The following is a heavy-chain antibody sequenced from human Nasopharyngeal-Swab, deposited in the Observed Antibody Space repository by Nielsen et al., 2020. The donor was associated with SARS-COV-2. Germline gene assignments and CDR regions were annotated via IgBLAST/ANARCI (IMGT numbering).Heavy chain of an antibody. CDR2: INHSGST. V-gene: IGHV4-34*13. D-gene: IGHD6-19*01. J-gene: IGHJ3*02. CDR3: ARDQRSGWFDAFDI. Sequence: WMRQLQGKGLEWIGEINHSGSTNYNPSLKSRVTISVDTSKNQFSLKLSSVTAADTAVYYCARDQRSGWFDAFDIWGQGTMVTVSS.